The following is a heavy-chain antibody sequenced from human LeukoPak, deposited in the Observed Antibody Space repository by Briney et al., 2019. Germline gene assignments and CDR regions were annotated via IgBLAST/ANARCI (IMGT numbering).Heavy chain of an antibody. Sequence: TGGSLRLSCTASGLTFGDHAMSWVRQAPGKGLEWVGFTRSKAYRGTIEYAASVKGRFTISRDDSESIAYLQMNSLKIEDTAVYYCGRGPIQLWLHNGIDVWGPGTTVIVSS. CDR3: GRGPIQLWLHNGIDV. J-gene: IGHJ6*02. D-gene: IGHD5-18*01. CDR2: TRSKAYRGTI. V-gene: IGHV3-49*04. CDR1: GLTFGDHA.